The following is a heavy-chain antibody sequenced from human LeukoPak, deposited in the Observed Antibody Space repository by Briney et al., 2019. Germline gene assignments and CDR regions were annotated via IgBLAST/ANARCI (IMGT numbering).Heavy chain of an antibody. CDR1: GYRFTSYW. J-gene: IGHJ2*01. Sequence: SGESLKISCKGTGYRFTSYWITWVRQMPGKGLEWMGRIDPSDSYTDYSPSFQGHVTISADKSISTAYLQWSSLKASDTAMYYCARVTYYYDSSGHWYFDLWGRGTLVTVSS. CDR3: ARVTYYYDSSGHWYFDL. V-gene: IGHV5-10-1*01. D-gene: IGHD3-22*01. CDR2: IDPSDSYT.